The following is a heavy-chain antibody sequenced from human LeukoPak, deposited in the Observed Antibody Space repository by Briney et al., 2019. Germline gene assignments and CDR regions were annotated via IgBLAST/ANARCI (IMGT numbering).Heavy chain of an antibody. CDR1: GFTFSSYG. Sequence: GGTLRLSCAASGFTFSSYGMSWVRQAPGKGLEWVSAISGSGGSTYYADSVKGRFTISRDNSKNTLYLQMNSLRAEDTAVYYCAKVTVTQNYYYYYYMDVWGKGTTVTISS. J-gene: IGHJ6*03. V-gene: IGHV3-23*01. CDR2: ISGSGGST. D-gene: IGHD5-18*01. CDR3: AKVTVTQNYYYYYYMDV.